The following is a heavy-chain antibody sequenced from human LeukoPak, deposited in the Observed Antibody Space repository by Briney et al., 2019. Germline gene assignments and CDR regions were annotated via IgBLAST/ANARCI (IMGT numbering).Heavy chain of an antibody. V-gene: IGHV4-34*01. D-gene: IGHD1-26*01. CDR1: GGSFSGYY. CDR3: ARHANSGSWYYFDY. CDR2: INHSGST. Sequence: SETLSLTCAVYGGSFSGYYWSWIRQPPGKGLEWIGEINHSGSTNYNPSLKSRVTISVDTSKNQFSLKLSSVTAADTAVYYRARHANSGSWYYFDYWGQGTLVTVSS. J-gene: IGHJ4*02.